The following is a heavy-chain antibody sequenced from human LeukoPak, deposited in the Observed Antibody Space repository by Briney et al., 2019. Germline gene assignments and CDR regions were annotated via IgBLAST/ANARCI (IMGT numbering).Heavy chain of an antibody. D-gene: IGHD1-26*01. J-gene: IGHJ4*02. Sequence: GGSLRLSCAASGFTVSSNYMSWVRQAPGKGLEWVSVIYSGGSTYYADSVKGRFTISRDNAKNSLYLQMNSLRAEDTAVYYCARDKGRIVGATDYWGQGTLVTVSS. V-gene: IGHV3-66*01. CDR3: ARDKGRIVGATDY. CDR1: GFTVSSNY. CDR2: IYSGGST.